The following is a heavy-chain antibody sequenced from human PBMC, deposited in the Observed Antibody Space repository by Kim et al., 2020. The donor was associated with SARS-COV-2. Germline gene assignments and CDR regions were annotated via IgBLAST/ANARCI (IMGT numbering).Heavy chain of an antibody. Sequence: TYYTPSLKSRVTISVDTSKNQFSLKLSSVTAADTAVYYCARLTEADAFDIWGQGTMVTVSS. CDR2: T. CDR3: ARLTEADAFDI. V-gene: IGHV4-39*01. J-gene: IGHJ3*02. D-gene: IGHD2-8*02.